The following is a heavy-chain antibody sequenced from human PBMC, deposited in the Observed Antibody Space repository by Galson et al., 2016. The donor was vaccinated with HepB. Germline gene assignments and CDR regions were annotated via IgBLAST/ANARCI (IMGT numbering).Heavy chain of an antibody. D-gene: IGHD6-19*01. CDR1: GFSLSTSAVG. V-gene: IGHV2-5*02. CDR2: IYWDDNE. CDR3: ARGSGWLLDR. Sequence: PALVKPTQTLTLTCTFSGFSLSTSAVGVGWIRQAPGKAPEWLAFIYWDDNEHYSPSLESRLTIPKGTSKNQVVLTMTNMDPVDTGTYYCARGSGWLLDRWGQGTLVTVSS. J-gene: IGHJ5*02.